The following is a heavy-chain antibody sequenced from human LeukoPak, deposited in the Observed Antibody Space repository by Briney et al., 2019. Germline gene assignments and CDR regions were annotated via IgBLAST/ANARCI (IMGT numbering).Heavy chain of an antibody. Sequence: SETLSLTCAVYGGSFSGYYWSWIRQPPGKGLEWIGEINHSGSTNYNPSLKSRVTISVDTSKNQFSLKLSSVTAADTAVYYCARGTGLRYFALGKWFDPWGQGTLVTVSS. CDR1: GGSFSGYY. CDR2: INHSGST. CDR3: ARGTGLRYFALGKWFDP. D-gene: IGHD3-9*01. V-gene: IGHV4-34*01. J-gene: IGHJ5*02.